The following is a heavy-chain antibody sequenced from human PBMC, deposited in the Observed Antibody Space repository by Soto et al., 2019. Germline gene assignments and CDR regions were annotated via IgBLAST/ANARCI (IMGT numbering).Heavy chain of an antibody. CDR3: ARDPRPYCSGGSCYFNWFDP. CDR2: ISAYNGNT. V-gene: IGHV1-18*04. Sequence: ASVKVSCKASGYTFTSYGISWVLQAPGQGLEWMGWISAYNGNTNYAQKLQGRVTMTTDTSTSTAYMELRSLRSDDTAVYYCARDPRPYCSGGSCYFNWFDPWGQGTLVTVSS. CDR1: GYTFTSYG. D-gene: IGHD2-15*01. J-gene: IGHJ5*02.